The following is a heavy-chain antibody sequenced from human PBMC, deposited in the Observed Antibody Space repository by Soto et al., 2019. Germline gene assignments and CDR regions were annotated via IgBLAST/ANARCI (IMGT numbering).Heavy chain of an antibody. D-gene: IGHD5-18*01. J-gene: IGHJ6*02. CDR1: GFTFDEYT. CDR2: ISWDGGRT. Sequence: EVQLVESGGLVVQPGGSLRLSCAASGFTFDEYTMHWVRQAPGKGLEWVSLISWDGGRTYYADSVKGRFTISRDNSKNSLFLQMSSLRSADTALYYCTKDIYRYNSGSNGMDVWGQGTTVTVSS. V-gene: IGHV3-43*01. CDR3: TKDIYRYNSGSNGMDV.